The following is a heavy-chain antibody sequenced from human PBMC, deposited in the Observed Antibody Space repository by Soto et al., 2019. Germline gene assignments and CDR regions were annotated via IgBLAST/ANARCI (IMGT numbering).Heavy chain of an antibody. V-gene: IGHV3-20*04. CDR3: ARDNDYDILTGYYISGMDV. CDR1: GFTFDDYG. CDR2: INWNGGST. D-gene: IGHD3-9*01. Sequence: ESGGGVVRPGGSLRLSCAASGFTFDDYGMSWVRQAPGKGLEWVSGINWNGGSTGYADSVKGRFTISRDNAKNSLYLQMNSLRAEDTALYYCARDNDYDILTGYYISGMDVWGQGTTVTVSS. J-gene: IGHJ6*02.